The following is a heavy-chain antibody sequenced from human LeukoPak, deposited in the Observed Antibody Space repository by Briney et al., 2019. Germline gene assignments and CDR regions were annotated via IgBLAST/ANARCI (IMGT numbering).Heavy chain of an antibody. J-gene: IGHJ5*02. D-gene: IGHD5-18*01. CDR2: INPNSGGT. CDR3: ARERGYSYGYGGDWFDP. V-gene: IGHV1-2*02. CDR1: GYTFTSYA. Sequence: ASVKVSCKASGYTFTSYAMNWVRQAPGQGLEWMGWINPNSGGTNYAQKFQGRVTMTRDTSISTAYMELSRLRSDDTAVYYCARERGYSYGYGGDWFDPWGQGTLVTVSS.